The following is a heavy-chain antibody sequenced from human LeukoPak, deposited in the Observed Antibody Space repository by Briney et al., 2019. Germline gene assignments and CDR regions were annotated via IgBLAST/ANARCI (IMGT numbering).Heavy chain of an antibody. V-gene: IGHV4-4*07. CDR2: IYTSGST. D-gene: IGHD3-3*01. CDR1: GGSISSCY. J-gene: IGHJ4*02. Sequence: PSETLSLTCTVSGGSISSCYWSWIRQPAGKGLEWIGRIYTSGSTNYNPSLKSRVTMSVDTSKNQFSLKLSSVTAADTAVYYCAREKSITIFGVVPPHFDYWGQGTLVTVSS. CDR3: AREKSITIFGVVPPHFDY.